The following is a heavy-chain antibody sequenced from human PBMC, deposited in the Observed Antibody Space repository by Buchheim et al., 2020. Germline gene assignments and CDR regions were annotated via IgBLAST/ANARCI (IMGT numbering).Heavy chain of an antibody. CDR1: GFTFSSYS. CDR2: ISSSSTI. J-gene: IGHJ4*02. Sequence: EVQLVESGGGLVQPGGSLRLSCAASGFTFSSYSMNWVRQAPGKGLEWVSYISSSSTIYYADSVKGRFTISRDNAKNSLYLQMNSLRAEDTAVYYCARVAPTYYYDSSGYYDDYWGQGTL. CDR3: ARVAPTYYYDSSGYYDDY. V-gene: IGHV3-48*01. D-gene: IGHD3-22*01.